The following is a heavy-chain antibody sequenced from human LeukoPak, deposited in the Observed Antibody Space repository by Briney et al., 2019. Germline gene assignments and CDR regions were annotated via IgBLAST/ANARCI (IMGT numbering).Heavy chain of an antibody. Sequence: SGPTLLKPTQTLTLTCSFSGFSLSTSGVGLGWIRQSPGKALEWLALIYWDDDKRYSPSLRTRLTIVKDTSNNQVVLIMTNVDPADTATYYCAHRRSGYNWNHGDFDYWGQGNLVTVSP. CDR1: GFSLSTSGVG. CDR3: AHRRSGYNWNHGDFDY. J-gene: IGHJ4*02. V-gene: IGHV2-5*02. D-gene: IGHD1-14*01. CDR2: IYWDDDK.